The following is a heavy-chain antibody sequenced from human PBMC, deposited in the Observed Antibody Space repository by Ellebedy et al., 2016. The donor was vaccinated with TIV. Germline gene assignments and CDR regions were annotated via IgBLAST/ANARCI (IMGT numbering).Heavy chain of an antibody. CDR1: GASITSYY. CDR2: LDHNGIL. CDR3: AASPLDPLNPPL. D-gene: IGHD3-9*01. Sequence: MPSETLSLTCTVSGASITSYYWNWIRQSPGNGLEWIGELDHNGILNYNPSLASRVTISVDTSKNQISLRLSSLTAADTAVYYCAASPLDPLNPPLWGHGTLVTVSP. J-gene: IGHJ4*01. V-gene: IGHV4-34*01.